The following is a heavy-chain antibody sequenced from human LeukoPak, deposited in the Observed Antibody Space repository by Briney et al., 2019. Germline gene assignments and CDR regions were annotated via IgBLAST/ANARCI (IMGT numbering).Heavy chain of an antibody. CDR2: IYTSGST. CDR1: GGSISSYY. J-gene: IGHJ4*02. CDR3: AREQDYYDSSGYYSSFDY. V-gene: IGHV4-4*07. Sequence: PSETLSLTCTVSGGSISSYYWSWIRQPAGKGLEWIGRIYTSGSTNYNPSLKSRVTMSVDTSKNQFSLKLSSVTAADTAVYYCAREQDYYDSSGYYSSFDYWGQGTLVTVSS. D-gene: IGHD3-22*01.